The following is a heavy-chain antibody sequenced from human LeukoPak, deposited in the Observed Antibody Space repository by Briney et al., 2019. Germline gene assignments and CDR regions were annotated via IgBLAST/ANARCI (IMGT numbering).Heavy chain of an antibody. Sequence: SETLSLTCAVYGGSFSDYSWSWIRQPPGKGLEWIGEIDHSGSTNYNPSLKSRVTISVDTSKKQFSLKLSSVTAADTAVNYCATRLPTDYWGQGTLVTVSS. CDR1: GGSFSDYS. CDR2: IDHSGST. CDR3: ATRLPTDY. V-gene: IGHV4-34*01. J-gene: IGHJ4*02. D-gene: IGHD5-12*01.